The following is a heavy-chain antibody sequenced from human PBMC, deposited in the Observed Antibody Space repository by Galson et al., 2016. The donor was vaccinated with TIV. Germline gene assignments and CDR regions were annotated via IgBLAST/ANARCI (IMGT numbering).Heavy chain of an antibody. D-gene: IGHD3-22*01. CDR3: AKGPLIVVELDS. V-gene: IGHV3-23*01. CDR1: GFTFSTYA. CDR2: ISDSGDST. Sequence: SLRLSCAASGFTFSTYAMTWVRQVPGKGLEWVSSISDSGDSTYYADSVKGRFTISRDNSKNTLYLQMNSLRAEDTAIYSCAKGPLIVVELDSWGQGTLVTVSS. J-gene: IGHJ4*02.